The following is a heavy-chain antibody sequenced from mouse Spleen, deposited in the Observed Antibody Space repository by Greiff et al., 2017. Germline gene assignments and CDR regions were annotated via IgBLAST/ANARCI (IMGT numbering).Heavy chain of an antibody. V-gene: IGHV2-2*01. Sequence: VKLVESGPGLVQPSQSLSITCTVSGFSLTSYGVHWVRQSPGKGLEWLGVIWSGGSTDYNAAFISRLSISKDNSKSQVFFKMNSLQADDTAIYYCARGYIYAMDYWGQGTSVTVSS. CDR1: GFSLTSYG. CDR2: IWSGGST. CDR3: ARGYIYAMDY. J-gene: IGHJ4*01.